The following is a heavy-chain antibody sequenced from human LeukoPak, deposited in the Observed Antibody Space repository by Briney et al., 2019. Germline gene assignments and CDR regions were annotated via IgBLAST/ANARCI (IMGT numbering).Heavy chain of an antibody. V-gene: IGHV4-59*01. CDR3: ARSNPYYYYGMDV. CDR2: IYYSGST. J-gene: IGHJ6*02. Sequence: SETLSLTCAVYGGSFSGYYWSWIRQPPGKGLEWIGYIYYSGSTNYNPSLKSRVTISVDTSKNQFSLKLSSVTAADTAVYYCARSNPYYYYGMDVWGQGTTVTVSS. CDR1: GGSFSGYY.